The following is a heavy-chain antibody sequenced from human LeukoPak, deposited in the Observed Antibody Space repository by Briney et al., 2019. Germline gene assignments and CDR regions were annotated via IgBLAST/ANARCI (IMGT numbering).Heavy chain of an antibody. CDR2: IDWDDDK. CDR3: ARVRYYGAAYNWFDP. CDR1: GFSLSTSGMC. V-gene: IGHV2-70*01. Sequence: SGPALVKPTQTLTLTCTFSGFSLSTSGMCVSWIRQPPGKALEWLALIDWDDDKYYSTSLKTSLTISKDTSKNQVVLTMTNMDPVDTATYYCARVRYYGAAYNWFDPWGQGTLVTVSS. D-gene: IGHD4-17*01. J-gene: IGHJ5*02.